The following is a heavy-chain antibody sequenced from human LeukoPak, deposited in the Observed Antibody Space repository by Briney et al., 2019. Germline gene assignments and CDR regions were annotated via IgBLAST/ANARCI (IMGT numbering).Heavy chain of an antibody. CDR2: IYAGRNT. CDR1: GGSINNYY. D-gene: IGHD5-18*01. J-gene: IGHJ4*02. Sequence: PSETLSLTCTVSGGSINNYYWSWIRQPAGKGLEWIGRIYAGRNTDHNPSLKSRVTMSLDSSKNQFSLTLGSVSATDTAVYYCVSPRGFSYGYFDYWGQGTLVTVSS. CDR3: VSPRGFSYGYFDY. V-gene: IGHV4-4*07.